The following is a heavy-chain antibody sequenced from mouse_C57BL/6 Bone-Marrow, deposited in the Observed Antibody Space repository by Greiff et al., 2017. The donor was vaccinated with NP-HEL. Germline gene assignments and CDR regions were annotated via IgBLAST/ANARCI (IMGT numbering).Heavy chain of an antibody. CDR3: ARLRRRDFDY. V-gene: IGHV5-4*01. J-gene: IGHJ2*01. D-gene: IGHD2-12*01. CDR1: GFTFSSYA. CDR2: ISDGGSYT. Sequence: DVQLQESGGGLVKPGGSLKLSCAASGFTFSSYAMSWVRQTPEKRLEWVATISDGGSYTYYPDNVKGRFTISRDNAKNNLYLQMSHLKSEDTAMYYCARLRRRDFDYWGQGTTLTVSS.